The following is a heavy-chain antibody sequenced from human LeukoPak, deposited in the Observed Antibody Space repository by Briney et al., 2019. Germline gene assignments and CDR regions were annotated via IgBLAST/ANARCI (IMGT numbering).Heavy chain of an antibody. CDR2: ISGSGGST. J-gene: IGHJ4*02. CDR1: GFTFSSYA. CDR3: AKDLRPYIVVAAGVDY. V-gene: IGHV3-23*01. D-gene: IGHD2-15*01. Sequence: PGGSLRLSCAASGFTFSSYAMSWVRQAPGKGLEWVSAISGSGGSTYYADSVKGRFTISRDNSKNTLYLQMNSLRAEDTAVYYCAKDLRPYIVVAAGVDYWGQGTLVTVSS.